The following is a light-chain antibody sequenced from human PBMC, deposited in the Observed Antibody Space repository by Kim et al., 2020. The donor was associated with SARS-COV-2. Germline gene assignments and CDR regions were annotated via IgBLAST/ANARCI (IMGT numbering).Light chain of an antibody. J-gene: IGLJ3*02. CDR2: GDD. CDR1: SSSIGNNP. V-gene: IGLV1-44*01. Sequence: QSVVTQPPSVSGTPGQRVTISCSGSSSSIGNNPVSWYQQLPETAPKLLIYGDDQRPSGVPGRFSGSKSGTSASLAISGLQSGDDGDYFCATWDDSVYGRVFGGGTQLTVL. CDR3: ATWDDSVYGRV.